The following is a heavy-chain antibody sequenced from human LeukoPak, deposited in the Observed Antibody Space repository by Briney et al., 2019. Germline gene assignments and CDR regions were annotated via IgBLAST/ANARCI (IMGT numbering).Heavy chain of an antibody. CDR1: GFTFSSYS. J-gene: IGHJ4*02. Sequence: GGSLKLSCAASGFTFSSYSMNWVRQAPGKGLEWVSSISSSSSYIYYADSVKGRFTISRDNAKNSLYLQMNSLRAEDTAVYYCARDRWRPDYYDSSGYYYDFDYWGQGTLVTVSS. D-gene: IGHD3-22*01. CDR3: ARDRWRPDYYDSSGYYYDFDY. V-gene: IGHV3-21*01. CDR2: ISSSSSYI.